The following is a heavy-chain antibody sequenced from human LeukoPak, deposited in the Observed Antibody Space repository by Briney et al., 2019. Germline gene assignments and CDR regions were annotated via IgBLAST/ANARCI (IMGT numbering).Heavy chain of an antibody. Sequence: GGSLRLSCAASGFTFSSYGMHWVRQGPGKGLEWVAFIRYDGSYKYYADSVKGRFTISRDNSKNTLYLQMNSLRAEDTAVYYCAKDKEYCSGGSCYGGRFDPWGQGTLVTVSS. CDR2: IRYDGSYK. V-gene: IGHV3-30*02. D-gene: IGHD2-15*01. CDR3: AKDKEYCSGGSCYGGRFDP. CDR1: GFTFSSYG. J-gene: IGHJ5*02.